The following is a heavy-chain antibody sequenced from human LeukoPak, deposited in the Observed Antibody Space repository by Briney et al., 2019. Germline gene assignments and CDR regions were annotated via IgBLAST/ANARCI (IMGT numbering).Heavy chain of an antibody. D-gene: IGHD4-17*01. J-gene: IGHJ5*02. CDR2: MNPTSGNT. CDR1: GYTFSGYY. V-gene: IGHV1-8*02. Sequence: GASVKVFCKASGYTFSGYYMNWVRQAPGQGLDWIGWMNPTSGNTGYAQKFQGRVTMTRHTSIGTAYMELSSLRSEDSAVYYCARVPNRGDKFDPGGQGTLVTVSS. CDR3: ARVPNRGDKFDP.